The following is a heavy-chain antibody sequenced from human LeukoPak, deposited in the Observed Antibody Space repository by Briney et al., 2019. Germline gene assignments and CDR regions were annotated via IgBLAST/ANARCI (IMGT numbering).Heavy chain of an antibody. J-gene: IGHJ4*02. CDR3: ARVGPGLTGDWGVDY. Sequence: ASVKVSCKASGYTFTSYGISWVRQAPGQGLEWMGWISAYNGNTNYAQKFQGRVTMTRDTSISTAYMELSRLRSDDTAVYYCARVGPGLTGDWGVDYWGQGTLVTVSS. V-gene: IGHV1-18*01. CDR1: GYTFTSYG. CDR2: ISAYNGNT. D-gene: IGHD7-27*01.